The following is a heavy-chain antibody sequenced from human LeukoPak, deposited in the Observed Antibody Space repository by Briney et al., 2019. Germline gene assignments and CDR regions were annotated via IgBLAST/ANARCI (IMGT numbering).Heavy chain of an antibody. Sequence: SQTLSLTCAISGDSVSSNSAAWNRIRQSPSRGLEWLGRTYYRSKWYNDYAVSVKSRITINPDTSKNQFSLHLNSVTPEDTAVYFCARVSTATYYFDYWGQGTLVTVSS. D-gene: IGHD2-21*02. V-gene: IGHV6-1*01. J-gene: IGHJ4*02. CDR2: TYYRSKWYN. CDR1: GDSVSSNSAA. CDR3: ARVSTATYYFDY.